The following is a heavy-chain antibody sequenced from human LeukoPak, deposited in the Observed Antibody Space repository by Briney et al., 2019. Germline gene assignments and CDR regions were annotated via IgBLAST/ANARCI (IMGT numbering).Heavy chain of an antibody. J-gene: IGHJ1*01. CDR1: GYTLTELS. V-gene: IGHV1-24*01. CDR3: ATADNFQH. Sequence: GASVKVSCKVSGYTLTELSMHWVRQAPGKGLEWMGGFDPEDGETIYAKKFQGRGTVTEDTSTDTAYMELSSLRSEDTAVFYCATADNFQHWGQGTLVTVSS. CDR2: FDPEDGET.